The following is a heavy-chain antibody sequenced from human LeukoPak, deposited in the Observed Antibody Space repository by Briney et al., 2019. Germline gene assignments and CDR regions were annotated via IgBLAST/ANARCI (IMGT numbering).Heavy chain of an antibody. D-gene: IGHD2-15*01. V-gene: IGHV3-23*01. CDR3: AKGRGYCTGGSCYSDY. CDR2: ITGSGGST. CDR1: GFTFSSYA. Sequence: GGSLRLSCAASGFTFSSYAMTWVRQAPGKGLEWVSAITGSGGSTYYADSVKGRFTISRDNSKNTLYLQMNSLRVEDTAIYYCAKGRGYCTGGSCYSDYWGQGTLVTVSS. J-gene: IGHJ4*02.